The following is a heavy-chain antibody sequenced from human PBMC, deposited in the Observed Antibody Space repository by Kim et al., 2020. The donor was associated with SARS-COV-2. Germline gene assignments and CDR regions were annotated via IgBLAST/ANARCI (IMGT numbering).Heavy chain of an antibody. Sequence: ASVKVSCKASGYTFTSYAMNWVRQAPGQGLEWMGWINTNTGNPTYAQGFTGRFVFSLDTSVSTAYLQISSLKAEDTAVYYCARVPTMIVVVMKLEGYGMDVWGQGKTVTVSS. V-gene: IGHV7-4-1*02. J-gene: IGHJ6*02. D-gene: IGHD3-22*01. CDR2: INTNTGNP. CDR1: GYTFTSYA. CDR3: ARVPTMIVVVMKLEGYGMDV.